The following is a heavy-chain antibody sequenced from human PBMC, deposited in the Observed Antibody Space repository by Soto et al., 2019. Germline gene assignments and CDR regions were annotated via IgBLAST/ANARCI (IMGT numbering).Heavy chain of an antibody. CDR2: IYYSGST. V-gene: IGHV4-30-4*01. J-gene: IGHJ5*02. CDR3: AREVGAAAGTCWFDP. CDR1: GGSISSGDYY. Sequence: SETLSLTCTVSGGSISSGDYYWSWIRQPPGKGLEWIGYIYYSGSTYYNPSLKSRVTISVDTSKNQFSLKLSSVTAADTAVYYCAREVGAAAGTCWFDPWGQGTLVTVSS. D-gene: IGHD6-13*01.